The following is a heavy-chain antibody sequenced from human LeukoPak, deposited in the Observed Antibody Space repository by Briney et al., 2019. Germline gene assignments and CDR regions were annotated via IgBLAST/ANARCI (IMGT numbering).Heavy chain of an antibody. J-gene: IGHJ4*02. CDR3: AKDSGSSGWKELDY. CDR1: GFTFSSYA. V-gene: IGHV3-23*01. D-gene: IGHD6-19*01. Sequence: PGGSLRLSCAASGFTFSSYAMSWVRQAPGKGLEWVSAISGSGGSTYYADSVKGRFTISRDNSKNTLYLQMNSLRAEDTAVYYCAKDSGSSGWKELDYWGQGTLVTVSS. CDR2: ISGSGGST.